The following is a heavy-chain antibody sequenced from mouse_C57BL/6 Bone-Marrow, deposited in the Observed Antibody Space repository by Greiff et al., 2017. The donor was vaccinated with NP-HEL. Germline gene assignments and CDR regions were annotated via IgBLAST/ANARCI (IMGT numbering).Heavy chain of an antibody. CDR3: ARCYGSSYVRRYFDV. Sequence: QVQLQQSGPELVKPGASVKISCKASGYTFTDYYINWVKQRPGQGLEWIGWIFPGSGSTYYNEKFKGKATLTVDKSSSTAYMLLSSLTSEDSAVYFWARCYGSSYVRRYFDVWGTGTTVTVSS. J-gene: IGHJ1*03. V-gene: IGHV1-75*01. D-gene: IGHD1-1*01. CDR2: IFPGSGST. CDR1: GYTFTDYY.